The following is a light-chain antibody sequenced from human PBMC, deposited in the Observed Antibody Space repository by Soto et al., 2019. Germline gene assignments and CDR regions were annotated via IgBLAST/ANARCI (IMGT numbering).Light chain of an antibody. CDR2: WAS. CDR3: QQFYSSPYT. Sequence: DIVMTQSPDSLAVSLGERATINCKSSQSVLYSSDNKNNLAWYQQKPGQPPKLLIYWASTRESGVPDRFSGSGSGTDFTLTISSLQAEDVAVYYCQQFYSSPYTFGQGTKVEIK. J-gene: IGKJ2*01. CDR1: QSVLYSSDNKNN. V-gene: IGKV4-1*01.